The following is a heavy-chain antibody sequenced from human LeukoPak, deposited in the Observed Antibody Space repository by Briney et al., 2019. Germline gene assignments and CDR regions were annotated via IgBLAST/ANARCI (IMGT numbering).Heavy chain of an antibody. CDR1: GFTVSSNY. J-gene: IGHJ4*02. CDR3: ARGATVASYFDY. Sequence: PGRSLRLSCAASGFTVSSNYMNWVRQAPGKGLEWVSVIYSGGTTYHADSVKGRFTISRDNSKNTLFLQMNSLRAEDTAMYYCARGATVASYFDYWGQGTLVTVSS. CDR2: IYSGGTT. V-gene: IGHV3-53*01. D-gene: IGHD4-23*01.